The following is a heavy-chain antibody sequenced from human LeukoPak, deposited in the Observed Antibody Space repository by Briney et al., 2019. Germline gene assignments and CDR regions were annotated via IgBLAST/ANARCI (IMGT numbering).Heavy chain of an antibody. V-gene: IGHV4-59*01. CDR2: IYYSGST. CDR1: GGSISSYY. J-gene: IGHJ5*02. Sequence: SETLSLTCTVSGGSISSYYWSWIRQPPGKGLEWIGYIYYSGSTNYNPSLKSRVTISVDTSKNQFSLKLSSVTAADTAVYYCAGAVAGPHWLDPWGQGTLVTASS. D-gene: IGHD6-13*01. CDR3: AGAVAGPHWLDP.